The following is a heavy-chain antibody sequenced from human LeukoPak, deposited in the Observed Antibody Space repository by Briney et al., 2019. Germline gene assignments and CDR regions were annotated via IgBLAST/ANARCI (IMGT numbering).Heavy chain of an antibody. CDR2: INPNSGGT. CDR1: GHTFTTYD. Sequence: GASVKVSCTASGHTFTTYDINWVRQAPGQGRECMGWINPNSGGTNYAQKFQGRVTMTRDTSISTAYMELSRLRSDDTAVYYCARDDCSGGSCYSYFDYWGQGTLVTVSS. D-gene: IGHD2-15*01. V-gene: IGHV1-2*02. CDR3: ARDDCSGGSCYSYFDY. J-gene: IGHJ4*02.